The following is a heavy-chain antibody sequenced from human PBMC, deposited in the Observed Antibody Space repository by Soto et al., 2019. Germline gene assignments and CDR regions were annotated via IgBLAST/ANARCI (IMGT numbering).Heavy chain of an antibody. CDR1: GFTFSDYY. J-gene: IGHJ3*01. CDR2: ISSGRSTT. Sequence: QVQLVESGGGLVKPGGSLRLSCAASGFTFSDYYMTWIRQAPGRGLEWISYISSGRSTTYYADSVKGRFTISRDSAKNSVYLQMNSLRAEDTALYCCARGITMIWAAALDLWGKGTMVTVSS. D-gene: IGHD3-22*01. V-gene: IGHV3-11*01. CDR3: ARGITMIWAAALDL.